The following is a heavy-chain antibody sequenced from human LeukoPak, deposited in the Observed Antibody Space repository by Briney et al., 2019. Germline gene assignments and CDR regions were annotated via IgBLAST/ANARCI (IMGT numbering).Heavy chain of an antibody. D-gene: IGHD4-23*01. V-gene: IGHV4-30-4*01. J-gene: IGHJ4*02. CDR3: ARYYGGNSNFDY. CDR2: ISYSGST. CDR1: GGSINSGAHH. Sequence: PSGTLSLTCTVSGGSINSGAHHWSWVRQPPGKGLEWIGYISYSGSTYYNPSLKSRVTISVDTSKNQFSLKLSSVTAADTAVYYCARYYGGNSNFDYWGQGTLVTVSS.